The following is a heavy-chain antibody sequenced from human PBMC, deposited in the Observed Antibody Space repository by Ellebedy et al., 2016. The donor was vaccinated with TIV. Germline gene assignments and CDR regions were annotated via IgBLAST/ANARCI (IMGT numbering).Heavy chain of an antibody. Sequence: GESLKISCGSSGFSFRSYWMSWVRQPPGKGLEWVANINQLESERHYVDAVRGRFTISRDNARNSLYLQMNSLRADDTAVYYCARDMGWGNERFSDAFDIWGRGTMVTVSS. CDR1: GFSFRSYW. J-gene: IGHJ3*02. CDR3: ARDMGWGNERFSDAFDI. CDR2: INQLESER. D-gene: IGHD7-27*01. V-gene: IGHV3-7*01.